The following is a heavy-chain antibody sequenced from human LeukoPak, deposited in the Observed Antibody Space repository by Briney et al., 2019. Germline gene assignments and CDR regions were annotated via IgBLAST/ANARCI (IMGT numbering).Heavy chain of an antibody. D-gene: IGHD2-2*01. Sequence: WGTLRLSCAASGFTISNDWRNWVRQAPGKGLEWVGRITCTTDGGTTDYATPVKGRFTISRDDSKDTLYLQMNSLKTEDTAVYYCTTDPCSTTSCYVDYWGQGTLVTVSS. J-gene: IGHJ4*02. CDR2: ITCTTDGGTT. CDR3: TTDPCSTTSCYVDY. CDR1: GFTISNDW. V-gene: IGHV3-15*01.